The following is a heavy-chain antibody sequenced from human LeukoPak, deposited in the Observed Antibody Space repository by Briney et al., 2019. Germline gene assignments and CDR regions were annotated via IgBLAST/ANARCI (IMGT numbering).Heavy chain of an antibody. J-gene: IGHJ4*02. D-gene: IGHD2-2*01. CDR2: ISYDGSNK. Sequence: PGGSLRLFCAASGFTFSSYAMHWVRQAPGKGLEWVAVISYDGSNKYYADSVKGRFTISRDNSKNTLYLQMNSLRAEDTAVYYCARALGYCSSTSCPLDYWGQGTLVTVSS. CDR3: ARALGYCSSTSCPLDY. V-gene: IGHV3-30*04. CDR1: GFTFSSYA.